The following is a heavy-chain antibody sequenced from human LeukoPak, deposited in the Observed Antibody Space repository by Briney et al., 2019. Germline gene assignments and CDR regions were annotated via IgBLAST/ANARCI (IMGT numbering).Heavy chain of an antibody. CDR1: GYTFTSYD. CDR2: MNPNSGNT. D-gene: IGHD4-17*01. Sequence: ASVKVSCKASGYTFTSYDINWVRQATGQGLEWMGWMNPNSGNTGYAQKFQGRVTMTRNTSISTAYMELSSLGSEDTAVYYYARSPGDYYYYYMDVWGKGTTVTVSS. J-gene: IGHJ6*03. CDR3: ARSPGDYYYYYMDV. V-gene: IGHV1-8*01.